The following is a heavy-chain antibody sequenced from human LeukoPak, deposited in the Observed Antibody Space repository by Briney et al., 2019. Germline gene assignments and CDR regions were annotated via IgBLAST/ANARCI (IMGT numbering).Heavy chain of an antibody. D-gene: IGHD2-15*01. CDR2: INPNSGGT. CDR1: GYTFTGYY. Sequence: ASVKVSCKASGYTFTGYYMHWVRQAPGQGLEWMGWINPNSGGTNYAQKFQGRVTMTRDTSISTAYMELSRLRSDDTAVYYCARADSSGGSCLFDYWGQGTLVTVSS. J-gene: IGHJ4*02. CDR3: ARADSSGGSCLFDY. V-gene: IGHV1-2*02.